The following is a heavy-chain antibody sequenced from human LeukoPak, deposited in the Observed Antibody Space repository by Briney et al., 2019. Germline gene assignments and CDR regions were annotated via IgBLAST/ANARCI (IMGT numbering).Heavy chain of an antibody. Sequence: SETLSLTCTVSGGSISSSSYYWGWIRQPPGKGLEWIGSIYYSGSTYYNPSLKSRVTISVDTSKNQFSLKLSSVTAADTAVYYCALSGRIAAAGSYYYYYMDVWGKGTTVTISS. D-gene: IGHD6-13*01. CDR2: IYYSGST. V-gene: IGHV4-39*07. CDR3: ALSGRIAAAGSYYYYYMDV. J-gene: IGHJ6*03. CDR1: GGSISSSSYY.